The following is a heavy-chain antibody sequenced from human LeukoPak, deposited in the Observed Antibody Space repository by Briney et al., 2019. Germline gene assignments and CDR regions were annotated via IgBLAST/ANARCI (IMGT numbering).Heavy chain of an antibody. D-gene: IGHD6-13*01. CDR1: GGSINSGGYY. CDR3: ARDFGGITAAGYAFDI. Sequence: SETLSLTCTVSGGSINSGGYYWAWIRQPAGKGLEWIGRLYTSGSTNLNPSLKSRVTISLDTSKNQFSLKLGSVTAADTAVYFCARDFGGITAAGYAFDIWGQGAMVTVSS. J-gene: IGHJ3*02. CDR2: LYTSGST. V-gene: IGHV4-61*02.